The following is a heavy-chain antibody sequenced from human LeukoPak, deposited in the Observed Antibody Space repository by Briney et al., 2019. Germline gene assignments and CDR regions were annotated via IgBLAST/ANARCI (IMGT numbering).Heavy chain of an antibody. J-gene: IGHJ4*02. CDR1: GYTFTGYY. Sequence: ASVKVSCKASGYTFTGYYMHWVRQAPGQGLEWMGRINPNSDGTNYAQKFQGRVTMTRDTSISTAYMELSRLRSDDTAVYYCARDQRITMVRGVTRPDYWGQGTLVTVSS. V-gene: IGHV1-2*06. CDR2: INPNSDGT. D-gene: IGHD3-10*01. CDR3: ARDQRITMVRGVTRPDY.